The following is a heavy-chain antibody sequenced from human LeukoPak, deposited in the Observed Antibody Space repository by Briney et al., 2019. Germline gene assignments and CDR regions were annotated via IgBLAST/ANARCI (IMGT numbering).Heavy chain of an antibody. J-gene: IGHJ4*02. CDR2: VNGDGSTT. Sequence: GGSLRLSCAGSGFTFSSYWMHWVRQAPGKGLVWVSRVNGDGSTTNYADSVKGRFTISRDNAKNTLYLQMNSLRAEDTAVYYCAKTGSSSWGYFDYWGQGTLVTVSS. CDR1: GFTFSSYW. V-gene: IGHV3-74*01. D-gene: IGHD6-13*01. CDR3: AKTGSSSWGYFDY.